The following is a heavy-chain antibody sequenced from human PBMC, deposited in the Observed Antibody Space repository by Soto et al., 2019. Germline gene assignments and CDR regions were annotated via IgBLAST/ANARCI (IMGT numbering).Heavy chain of an antibody. CDR1: GGTFSSYT. J-gene: IGHJ6*02. Sequence: GASVKVSCKASGGTFSSYTISWVRQAPGQGLEWMGRIIPILGIANYAQKFQGRVTMTTDTSTSTVYMDLRSLRSDDTALYYCAKGRSYYYYYGVDVWGQGTTVTVSS. CDR2: IIPILGIA. CDR3: AKGRSYYYYYGVDV. V-gene: IGHV1-69*02.